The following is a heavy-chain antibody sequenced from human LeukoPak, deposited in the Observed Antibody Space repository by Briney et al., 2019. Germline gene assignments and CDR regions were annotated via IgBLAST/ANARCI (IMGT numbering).Heavy chain of an antibody. J-gene: IGHJ4*02. CDR1: GGSISSYY. D-gene: IGHD3-22*01. CDR2: IYTSGST. V-gene: IGHV4-4*07. CDR3: ARDERYYYDSSGYYYYFDY. Sequence: SETLSLTCTVSGGSISSYYWSWIRQPAGKGLEWIGRIYTSGSTNYNPSLKSRVTMSVDTSKNQFSLKLSSVTAADTAVYYCARDERYYYDSSGYYYYFDYWGQGTLVTVSS.